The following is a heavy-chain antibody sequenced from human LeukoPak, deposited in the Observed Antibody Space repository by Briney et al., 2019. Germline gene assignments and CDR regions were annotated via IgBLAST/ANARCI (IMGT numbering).Heavy chain of an antibody. CDR3: ARVGDRSFDY. V-gene: IGHV3-48*03. Sequence: PGGSLRLSCAASGFTFSSYEMNWVRQAPGKGLEWVSYISSSGSTIYYADSVKGRFTISRDNAKNSLYLQMNSLRAEDTAVYYCARVGDRSFDYWGQGTLVTVSS. CDR2: ISSSGSTI. CDR1: GFTFSSYE. J-gene: IGHJ4*02. D-gene: IGHD3-10*01.